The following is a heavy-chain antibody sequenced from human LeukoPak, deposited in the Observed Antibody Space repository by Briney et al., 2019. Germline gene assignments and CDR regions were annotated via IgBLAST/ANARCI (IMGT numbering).Heavy chain of an antibody. Sequence: GGSLRLSCAASGFTFSSYWMSWVRQAPGKGLEWVANIKQDGSEKYYVDSVKGRFTISRDNAKNSLYLQMNSLRAEDTAVYYCARIPGIAAAGYYYYSMDVWGQGTTVTVSS. J-gene: IGHJ6*02. V-gene: IGHV3-7*01. D-gene: IGHD6-13*01. CDR2: IKQDGSEK. CDR1: GFTFSSYW. CDR3: ARIPGIAAAGYYYYSMDV.